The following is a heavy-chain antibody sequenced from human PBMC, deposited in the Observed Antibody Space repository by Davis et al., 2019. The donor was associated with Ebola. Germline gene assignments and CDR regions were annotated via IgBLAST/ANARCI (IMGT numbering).Heavy chain of an antibody. CDR3: ARETGYYGSDYFDY. Sequence: ASVKVSCKASGYTFSSYGISWVRQAPGQGPEWMGRIDPNSGDTNSAQKFQGRVTMTRDTSVSTAYMELSSLRSDDTAVYYCARETGYYGSDYFDYWGQGTLVTVSS. CDR1: GYTFSSYG. D-gene: IGHD1-26*01. CDR2: IDPNSGDT. V-gene: IGHV1-2*06. J-gene: IGHJ4*02.